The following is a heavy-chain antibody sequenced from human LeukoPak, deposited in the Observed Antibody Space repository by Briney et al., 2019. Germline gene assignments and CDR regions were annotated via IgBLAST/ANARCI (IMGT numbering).Heavy chain of an antibody. CDR1: GGSISSSSYY. Sequence: SETLSLTCTVSGGSISSSSYYWGWIRQPPGKGLERIGGIYYSGSTYYNPSLKSRVTISVDTSKNQFSLKLSSVTAADTAVYYCATRTIYYYGSGSNHQEYYFDYWGQGTLVTVSS. J-gene: IGHJ4*02. V-gene: IGHV4-39*01. D-gene: IGHD3-10*01. CDR3: ATRTIYYYGSGSNHQEYYFDY. CDR2: IYYSGST.